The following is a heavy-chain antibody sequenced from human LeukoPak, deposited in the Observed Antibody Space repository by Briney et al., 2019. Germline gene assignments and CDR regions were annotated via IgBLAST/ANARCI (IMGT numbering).Heavy chain of an antibody. CDR2: ISDNGGST. D-gene: IGHD1-26*01. Sequence: PGGSLRLSCSASRFTFSSYAIHWVRQAPGKGLEYVSGISDNGGSTYYTDSVKGRFTISRDNSKNTLYLQMSSLRDEDTAVYYCARERVGATDYWGQGTLVTVSS. CDR3: ARERVGATDY. V-gene: IGHV3-64D*06. CDR1: RFTFSSYA. J-gene: IGHJ4*02.